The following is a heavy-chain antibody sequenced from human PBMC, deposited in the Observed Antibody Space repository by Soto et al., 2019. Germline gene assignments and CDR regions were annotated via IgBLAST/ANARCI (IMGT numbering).Heavy chain of an antibody. CDR2: VYHTGYT. V-gene: IGHV4-4*02. J-gene: IGHJ6*02. CDR3: ARDVGVSGFSYGLDV. D-gene: IGHD3-16*01. Sequence: QVQLQESGPGLVKPSGTLSLTCDVSGASISSTNWWRWVRQTPGKGLVWIGEVYHTGYTNYNPSLSGRVTFSVDTSNNQFSLKLTSVTAADTAVYYCARDVGVSGFSYGLDVWGQGATVTVSS. CDR1: GASISSTNW.